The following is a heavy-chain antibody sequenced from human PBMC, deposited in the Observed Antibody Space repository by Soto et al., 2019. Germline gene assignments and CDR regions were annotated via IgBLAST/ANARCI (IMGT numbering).Heavy chain of an antibody. Sequence: QVQMVESGGGVAQPGGSLRLSCAVSGFTFSAFAMYWVRQAPGKGLEWVALISYDGRNEDYAESVRGRFTISSDNSKNTLYLDMNSLSAEDSAVYFCAKGVVREPAYFDDWGQGTLVTVSS. CDR2: ISYDGRNE. CDR1: GFTFSAFA. V-gene: IGHV3-30*18. J-gene: IGHJ4*02. CDR3: AKGVVREPAYFDD. D-gene: IGHD3-10*01.